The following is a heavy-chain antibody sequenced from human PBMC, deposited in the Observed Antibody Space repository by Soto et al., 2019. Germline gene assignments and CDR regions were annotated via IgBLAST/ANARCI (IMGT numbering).Heavy chain of an antibody. D-gene: IGHD6-13*01. CDR2: INPLPTSGST. Sequence: QVQLVQSGAEVKKPGASVKVSCKASGYIFTNYYIHWVRQAPGQGLEWMAIINPLPTSGSTNYAQKFHGRVTVTRDTSTSTVSLELSSLRSDDTAVYYCARDLAAAAYWGQGTLVTVSS. CDR3: ARDLAAAAY. J-gene: IGHJ4*02. V-gene: IGHV1-46*01. CDR1: GYIFTNYY.